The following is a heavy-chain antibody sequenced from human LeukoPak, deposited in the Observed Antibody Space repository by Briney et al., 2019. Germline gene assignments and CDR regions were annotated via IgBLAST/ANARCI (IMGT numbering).Heavy chain of an antibody. D-gene: IGHD3-9*01. CDR2: IYSGGST. CDR1: GFSVSSNY. Sequence: GGSLRLSCAASGFSVSSNYMSWVRQAPGKGLGWVSVIYSGGSTYYADSVKGRFTISRDNSKNTLYLQMNSLRAEDTAVYYCARDLDGKATIFFDWGQGTLVTVSS. V-gene: IGHV3-53*01. CDR3: ARDLDGKATIFFD. J-gene: IGHJ4*02.